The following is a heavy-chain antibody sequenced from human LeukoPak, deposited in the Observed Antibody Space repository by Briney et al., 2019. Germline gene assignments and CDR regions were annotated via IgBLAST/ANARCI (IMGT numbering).Heavy chain of an antibody. V-gene: IGHV4-39*07. J-gene: IGHJ6*03. CDR3: ARIMSPSNYDFWSGYYTVYYYMDV. D-gene: IGHD3-3*01. CDR1: GGSIISSSYY. CDR2: IYYSGST. Sequence: SETLSLTCTVSGGSIISSSYYWGWIRQPPGKGLEWLRSIYYSGSTYYNPSLKSRVSISVDTSKNQFSLRLSSVTAADTAVYYCARIMSPSNYDFWSGYYTVYYYMDVWGKGTTVTVSS.